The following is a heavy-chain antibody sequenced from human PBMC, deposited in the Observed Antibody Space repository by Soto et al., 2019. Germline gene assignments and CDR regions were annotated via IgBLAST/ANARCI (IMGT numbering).Heavy chain of an antibody. CDR1: GGSFSGYY. D-gene: IGHD3-9*01. J-gene: IGHJ6*02. V-gene: IGHV4-34*01. CDR3: ARGVLRYFDWLPRLNYYYYGMDV. Sequence: ASETLSLTCAVYGGSFSGYYWSCIRQPPGKGLEWIGEINHSGSTNYNPSLKSRVTISVDTSKNQFSPKLSSVTAADTAVYYCARGVLRYFDWLPRLNYYYYGMDVWRQGTTVTVSS. CDR2: INHSGST.